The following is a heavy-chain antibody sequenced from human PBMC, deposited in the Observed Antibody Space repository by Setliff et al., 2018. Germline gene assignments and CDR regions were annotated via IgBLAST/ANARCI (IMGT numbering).Heavy chain of an antibody. CDR3: AKDFLEVLIALHGMDG. V-gene: IGHV1-18*01. CDR1: GYTFSNYG. J-gene: IGHJ6*02. D-gene: IGHD2-21*01. Sequence: ASVKVSCKASGYTFSNYGVTWVRQAPGQGLEWMGWVTVYNGNTKYAQNLQGRLTLTTDISTSTAYMELGSLTTDDTAVSYCAKDFLEVLIALHGMDGWGQGTTVTVSS. CDR2: VTVYNGNT.